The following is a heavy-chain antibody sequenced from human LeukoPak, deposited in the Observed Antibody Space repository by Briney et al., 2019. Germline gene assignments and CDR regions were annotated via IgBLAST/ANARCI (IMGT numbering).Heavy chain of an antibody. CDR3: ARWDSAVTGYY. V-gene: IGHV3-72*01. J-gene: IGHJ4*02. Sequence: QPGGSLRLSCAATEFTFSDHYMDWVRQAPGKGLEWIGRTRNKANSYTTEYAASVKGRFTISRDDSKNSLYLQMNSLKTEDAAVYYCARWDSAVTGYYWGQGTLVTVSS. CDR1: EFTFSDHY. CDR2: TRNKANSYTT. D-gene: IGHD3-9*01.